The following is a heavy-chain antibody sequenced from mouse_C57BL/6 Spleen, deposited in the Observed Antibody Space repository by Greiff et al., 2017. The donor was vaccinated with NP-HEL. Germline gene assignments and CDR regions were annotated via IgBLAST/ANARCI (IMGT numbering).Heavy chain of an antibody. J-gene: IGHJ4*01. CDR3: ARDHSNYEGGAMDY. CDR2: ISYDGSN. V-gene: IGHV3-6*01. Sequence: VQLKELGPGLVKPSQSLSLTCSVTGYSITSGYYWNWIRQFPGNKLEWMGYISYDGSNNYNPSLKNRISITRDTSKNQFFLKLNSVTTEDTATYYCARDHSNYEGGAMDYWGQGTSVTVSS. D-gene: IGHD2-5*01. CDR1: GYSITSGYY.